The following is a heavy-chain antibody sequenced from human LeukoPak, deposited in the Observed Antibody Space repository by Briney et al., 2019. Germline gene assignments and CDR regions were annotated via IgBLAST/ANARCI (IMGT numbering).Heavy chain of an antibody. J-gene: IGHJ3*02. Sequence: GGSLRLSCAASGFTFSSYSMNWVRQAPGKGLGWVSSISSSSSDIYYADSVKGRFTISRDNAKNSLYLQMNSQRAEYTSVYHCARVGASDAFDIWGQGTMVTVSS. CDR1: GFTFSSYS. CDR3: ARVGASDAFDI. D-gene: IGHD4/OR15-4a*01. V-gene: IGHV3-21*01. CDR2: ISSSSSDI.